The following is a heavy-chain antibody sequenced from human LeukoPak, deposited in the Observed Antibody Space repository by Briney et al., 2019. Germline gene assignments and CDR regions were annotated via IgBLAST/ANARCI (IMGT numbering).Heavy chain of an antibody. CDR1: GFTFSSYA. Sequence: GGSLRLSCSASGFTFSSYAMHWVRQAPGKGLEYVSAISGNGGSTYYADSVKGRFTISRDNSKNTLYLQMSSLRAEDTAVYYCVKYCGGDCYSSRGSYFDYWGQGTLVTVSS. J-gene: IGHJ4*02. V-gene: IGHV3-64D*09. CDR2: ISGNGGST. CDR3: VKYCGGDCYSSRGSYFDY. D-gene: IGHD2-21*02.